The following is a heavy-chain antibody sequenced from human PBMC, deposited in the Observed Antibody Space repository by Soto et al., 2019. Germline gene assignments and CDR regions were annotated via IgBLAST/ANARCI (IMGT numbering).Heavy chain of an antibody. CDR3: ARGGGGLWGSCDFDY. CDR2: IYSSGST. CDR1: GFFVGNNC. V-gene: IGHV3-53*02. Sequence: EVQLVETGGGLIQPGGSLRLSCAASGFFVGNNCMSWVRQAPGKGLEWVSVIYSSGSTYYADTVKGRFTVARDATKNTLYLHMNRLTAEDTAVYSSARGGGGLWGSCDFDYWGQGTLGTVSS. D-gene: IGHD5-18*01. J-gene: IGHJ4*02.